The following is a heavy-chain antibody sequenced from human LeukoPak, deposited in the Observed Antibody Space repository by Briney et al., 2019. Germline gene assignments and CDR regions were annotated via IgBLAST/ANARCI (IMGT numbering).Heavy chain of an antibody. CDR2: IYTSGST. J-gene: IGHJ3*02. CDR3: ARDLPFQLLYGHDAFDI. CDR1: GGSISSYY. V-gene: IGHV4-4*07. D-gene: IGHD2-2*02. Sequence: SETLSLTCTVSGGSISSYYWSWIRQPAGKGLEWIGRIYTSGSTNCNPSLKSRVTMSVDTSKNQFSLKLSSVTAADTAVYYCARDLPFQLLYGHDAFDIWGQGTMDTVSS.